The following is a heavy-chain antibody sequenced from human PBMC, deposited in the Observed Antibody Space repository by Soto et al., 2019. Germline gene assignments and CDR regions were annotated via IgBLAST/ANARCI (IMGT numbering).Heavy chain of an antibody. V-gene: IGHV3-23*01. J-gene: IGHJ4*02. CDR2: ISGSGGST. D-gene: IGHD6-13*01. CDR1: GFTFSDYA. CDR3: AKTPYSSSWYYFDF. Sequence: GGSLRLSCAASGFTFSDYAMSWVRQAPGKGLEWVSAISGSGGSTWYAESVKGRFTISRDNSKNTLYLQMNSLRVDDTAVYYSAKTPYSSSWYYFDFWGQGTLVTVSS.